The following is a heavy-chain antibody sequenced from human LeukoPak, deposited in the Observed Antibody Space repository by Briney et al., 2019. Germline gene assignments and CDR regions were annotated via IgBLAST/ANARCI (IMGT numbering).Heavy chain of an antibody. CDR2: MNPNSGNT. Sequence: ASVKVSCKPSGYSFTSYDINWVRQATGQGLEWMGWMNPNSGNTGYAQKFQGRVTITRNTSISTAYMELSSLRSEDTAVYYCARDTYYYDSSGYFLFDYWGQGTLVTVSS. CDR1: GYSFTSYD. CDR3: ARDTYYYDSSGYFLFDY. D-gene: IGHD3-22*01. J-gene: IGHJ4*02. V-gene: IGHV1-8*03.